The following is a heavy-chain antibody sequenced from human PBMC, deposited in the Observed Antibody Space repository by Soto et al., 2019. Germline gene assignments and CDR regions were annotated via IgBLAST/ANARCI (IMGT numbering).Heavy chain of an antibody. CDR1: GGSFSSYA. D-gene: IGHD6-13*01. J-gene: IGHJ6*02. CDR3: ARELRAAVRPGMHV. Sequence: QVQLVQSGAEVKKPGSSVKVSCKASGGSFSSYAISWVRQAPGQGLEWMGGIIPIVGTGNYAQTFQGRVTVTAEESTSTADVELSRLRSEDGAMYYCARELRAAVRPGMHVWGQGTKVTVSS. V-gene: IGHV1-69*01. CDR2: IIPIVGTG.